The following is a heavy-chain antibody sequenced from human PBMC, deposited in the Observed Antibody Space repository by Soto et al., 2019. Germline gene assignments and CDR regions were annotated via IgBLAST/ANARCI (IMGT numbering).Heavy chain of an antibody. V-gene: IGHV1-18*01. Sequence: GASVKVSCKASVYTFTSYGISWVRQAPGQGLEWMGWTSAYNGNTNYAQKLQGRVTLTTDTSTNTAYMELRSLRSDDTAVYYCARGLKGDSDAFDIWGQGTMVTVSS. J-gene: IGHJ3*02. CDR1: VYTFTSYG. CDR2: TSAYNGNT. D-gene: IGHD2-21*02. CDR3: ARGLKGDSDAFDI.